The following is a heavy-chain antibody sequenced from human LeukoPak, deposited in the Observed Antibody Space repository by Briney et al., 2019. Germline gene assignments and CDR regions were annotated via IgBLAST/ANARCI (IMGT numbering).Heavy chain of an antibody. V-gene: IGHV3-21*01. CDR3: ASQEEAVWPEPLDY. D-gene: IGHD1-14*01. J-gene: IGHJ4*02. CDR2: ISSSSSYI. Sequence: GGSLRLSCAASGFTFSSYSMNWVRQAPGKGLEWVSSISSSSSYIYYADSVKGRFTFSRDNAKNSLYMQMNSLRAEDTAVYYCASQEEAVWPEPLDYWGQGTLVTVSS. CDR1: GFTFSSYS.